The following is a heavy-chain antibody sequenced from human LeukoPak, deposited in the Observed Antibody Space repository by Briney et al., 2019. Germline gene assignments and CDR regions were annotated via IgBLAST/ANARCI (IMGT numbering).Heavy chain of an antibody. Sequence: GGSLRLSCVASGFTFRNYWMRWLRQTPGKGLEWVANINEDENERYYVAYGEGRFTVSRDNGKNSLYLQMNGLRAEDSAVFYCARARPATYNVFAHFWGQGTLVTVSS. CDR2: INEDENER. V-gene: IGHV3-7*01. D-gene: IGHD3-3*01. J-gene: IGHJ4*02. CDR3: ARARPATYNVFAHF. CDR1: GFTFRNYW.